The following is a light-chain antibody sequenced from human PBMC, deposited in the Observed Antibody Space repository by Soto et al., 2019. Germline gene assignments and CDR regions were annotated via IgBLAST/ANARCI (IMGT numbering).Light chain of an antibody. V-gene: IGKV1-5*03. CDR1: QTISSW. CDR3: QQYNSHSWT. J-gene: IGKJ1*01. CDR2: KAS. Sequence: DIQMTQSPSALSASVGDRVTITCRASQTISSWLGWYQQKPGKAPKLLIYKASSLESGVPSRFSGSGSGTEFTLTISILQPDDFATYYCQQYNSHSWTFGQGTKVDI.